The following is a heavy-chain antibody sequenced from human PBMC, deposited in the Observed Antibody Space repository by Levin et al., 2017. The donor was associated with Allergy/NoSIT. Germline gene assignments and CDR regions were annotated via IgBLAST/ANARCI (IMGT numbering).Heavy chain of an antibody. CDR3: AKRGYCSGNTCQSHDAIDV. D-gene: IGHD2-15*01. CDR1: GFHFSLYG. Sequence: GGSLRLSCSASGFHFSLYGMHWVRQPPGKGLEWVALIVFDGNDQYYADSVKGRFTISRANSKNTLYLQMSSLRENDPAIYYCAKRGYCSGNTCQSHDAIDVWGQGTLVIVSS. J-gene: IGHJ3*01. CDR2: IVFDGNDQ. V-gene: IGHV3-30*18.